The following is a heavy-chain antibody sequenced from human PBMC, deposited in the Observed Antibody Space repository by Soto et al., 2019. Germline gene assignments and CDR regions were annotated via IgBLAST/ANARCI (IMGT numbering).Heavy chain of an antibody. J-gene: IGHJ4*02. CDR3: AKGGAGAYYYDSSGYHIDY. Sequence: QVQLVESGGGVVQPGRSLRLSCAASGFTFNNNGMHWVRQAPGKGLEWVAIISYDGSNKYYADSVKGRFTISRDNSKNTLYLQMNSTRAEDTAVYYCAKGGAGAYYYDSSGYHIDYWGQGTLVTVSS. CDR2: ISYDGSNK. CDR1: GFTFNNNG. D-gene: IGHD3-22*01. V-gene: IGHV3-30*18.